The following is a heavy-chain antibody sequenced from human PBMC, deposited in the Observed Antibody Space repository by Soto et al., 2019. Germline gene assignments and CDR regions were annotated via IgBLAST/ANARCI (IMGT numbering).Heavy chain of an antibody. V-gene: IGHV5-51*01. CDR2: IYPGDSDT. J-gene: IGHJ3*02. D-gene: IGHD2-21*01. CDR1: GYSFTSYW. Sequence: PGESLKISCKGSGYSFTSYWIGWVRQMPGKGLEWMGIIYPGDSDTRYSPSFQGQVTISADKSISTAYLQWSSLKASDTAMYYCAGGYCGGDCYSPRDAFDIWGQGTMVTVSS. CDR3: AGGYCGGDCYSPRDAFDI.